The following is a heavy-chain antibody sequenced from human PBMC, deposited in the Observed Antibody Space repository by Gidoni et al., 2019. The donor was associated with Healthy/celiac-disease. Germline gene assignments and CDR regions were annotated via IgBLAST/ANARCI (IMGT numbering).Heavy chain of an antibody. V-gene: IGHV4-34*01. J-gene: IGHJ4*02. CDR2: INHSGST. Sequence: QVQLQQWGAGLLKPSETLSLTCAVYGGSFRGYYWSWIRQPPGKGLEWIGEINHSGSTNYNPSLKSRVTISVDTSKNQFSLKLSSVTAADTAVYYCARGVAVAGGAINDYWGQGTLVTVSS. CDR1: GGSFRGYY. CDR3: ARGVAVAGGAINDY. D-gene: IGHD6-19*01.